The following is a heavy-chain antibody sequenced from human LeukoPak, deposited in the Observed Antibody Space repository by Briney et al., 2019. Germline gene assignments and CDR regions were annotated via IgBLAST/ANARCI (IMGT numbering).Heavy chain of an antibody. V-gene: IGHV3-74*01. D-gene: IGHD1-26*01. Sequence: GGSLRLSCAASGFTFSSYWMHWVRQAPGKGLVWVSRINTEGSSTSYADSVKGRFTISRDNAKNTLYLQMNSLRAEDTAVYYCAREWEHGSFDIWGQGTMVTVSS. CDR2: INTEGSST. CDR3: AREWEHGSFDI. J-gene: IGHJ3*02. CDR1: GFTFSSYW.